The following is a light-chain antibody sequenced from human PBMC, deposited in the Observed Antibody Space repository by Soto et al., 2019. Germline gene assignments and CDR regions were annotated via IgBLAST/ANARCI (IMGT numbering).Light chain of an antibody. Sequence: DVVLTQTPLSSPVTLGQPASISCRSSESLVHSDGNSHLGWLQQRPGQPPRLLIYKTSDRFSGVPDRFSGSGAGTDFTLKISRVDAEDVGIYYCIQTPQFPHTFGQGTKLEIK. CDR1: ESLVHSDGNSH. V-gene: IGKV2-24*01. CDR2: KTS. CDR3: IQTPQFPHT. J-gene: IGKJ2*01.